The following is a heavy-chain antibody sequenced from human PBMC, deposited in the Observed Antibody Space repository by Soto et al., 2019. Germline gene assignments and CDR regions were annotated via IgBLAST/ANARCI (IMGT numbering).Heavy chain of an antibody. CDR2: IYYSGST. CDR3: ARDYYDSSGYAQTNWFDP. CDR1: GGSISSGGYY. D-gene: IGHD3-22*01. J-gene: IGHJ5*02. Sequence: QVQLQESGPGLVKPSQTLSLTCTVSGGSISSGGYYWSWIRQHPGKGLEWIGYIYYSGSTYYNPSLKSRVTISVDTSKNQFSLKLSSVTAADTAVYYCARDYYDSSGYAQTNWFDPWGQGTLVTVSS. V-gene: IGHV4-31*03.